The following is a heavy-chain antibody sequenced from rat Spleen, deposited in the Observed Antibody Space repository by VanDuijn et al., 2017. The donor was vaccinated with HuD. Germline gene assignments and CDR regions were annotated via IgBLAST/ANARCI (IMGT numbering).Heavy chain of an antibody. D-gene: IGHD1-1*01. CDR1: GFTFNDYW. V-gene: IGHV5-31*01. CDR3: TTVLQGHGFAY. J-gene: IGHJ3*01. Sequence: EVKLVESGGGLVQPGRSLKLSCAASGFTFNDYWMTWIRQSPGKGLEWIASISNTGGNTYYADSVRGRFTSSRDNAKSTLYLQMNSLRSEDTATYYCTTVLQGHGFAYWGQGTLVTVSS. CDR2: ISNTGGNT.